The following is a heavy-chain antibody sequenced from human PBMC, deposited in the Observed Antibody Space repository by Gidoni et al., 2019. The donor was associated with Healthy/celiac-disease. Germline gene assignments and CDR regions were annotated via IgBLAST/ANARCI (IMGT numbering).Heavy chain of an antibody. D-gene: IGHD3-9*01. V-gene: IGHV3-30*18. Sequence: QVQLVESGGGVVQPGRSLSLFFSASGFTFSSYGMHLVRQAPGKGLEWVAVISYDGSNKYYADSVKGRFTISRDNSKNTLYLQMNSLRAEDTAVYYCAKDVTLRYFDWSLWEFYGMDVWGQGTTVTVSS. J-gene: IGHJ6*02. CDR1: GFTFSSYG. CDR3: AKDVTLRYFDWSLWEFYGMDV. CDR2: ISYDGSNK.